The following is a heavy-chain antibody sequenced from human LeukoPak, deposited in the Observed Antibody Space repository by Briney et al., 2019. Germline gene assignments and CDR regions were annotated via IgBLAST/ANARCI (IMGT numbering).Heavy chain of an antibody. J-gene: IGHJ3*02. CDR2: IYYSGST. D-gene: IGHD4-17*01. CDR1: GGSISSGGYY. CDR3: ARHDDYGDFTGYDASDI. Sequence: PSQTLSLTCTVSGGSISSGGYYWSWIRQPPGKGLEWIGYIYYSGSTNYNPSLKSRVTISVDTSKNQFSLKLSSVTAADTAVYYCARHDDYGDFTGYDASDIWGQGTMVTVSS. V-gene: IGHV4-61*08.